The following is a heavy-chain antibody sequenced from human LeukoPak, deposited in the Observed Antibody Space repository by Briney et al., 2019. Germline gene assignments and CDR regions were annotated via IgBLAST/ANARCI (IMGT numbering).Heavy chain of an antibody. J-gene: IGHJ4*02. V-gene: IGHV3-7*01. CDR2: IKQDGSGK. CDR1: GFTFGSYW. D-gene: IGHD6-25*01. Sequence: GGSLRLSCAASGFTFGSYWMSWVRQAPGKGLECVANIKQDGSGKYYVDSVRGRFTLSRDNAKNSLYLQMNSLRVEDTAVYYCATSAARAIESWGQGTLVTVSS. CDR3: ATSAARAIES.